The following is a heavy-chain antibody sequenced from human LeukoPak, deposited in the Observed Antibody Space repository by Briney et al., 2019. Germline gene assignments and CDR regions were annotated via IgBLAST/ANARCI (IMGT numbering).Heavy chain of an antibody. CDR1: GGSMSYYY. D-gene: IGHD2-21*01. V-gene: IGHV4-59*12. Sequence: PSETLSLTCTVSGGSMSYYYWSWIRQPPGKGLEWIGYIYYSGRTNYNPSLKSRVTISVDTSKNQFSLQLNSVTPEDTAVYYCARDCGGNYGSYYFDYWGQGTLVTVPS. CDR2: IYYSGRT. J-gene: IGHJ4*02. CDR3: ARDCGGNYGSYYFDY.